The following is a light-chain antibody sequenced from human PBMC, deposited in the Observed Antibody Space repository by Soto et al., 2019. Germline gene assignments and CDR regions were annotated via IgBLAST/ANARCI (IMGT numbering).Light chain of an antibody. V-gene: IGKV3-20*01. J-gene: IGKJ1*01. Sequence: EIVLTQSAATLSLSPGERATLSCRASQTVGGRYLAWFQQKPGQTPRLLIYGASTRPAGVPDRFSGSGSGTDFSLTIIRLEPEDFAVYYCLQYVSSPWTFGQGTKVEV. CDR3: LQYVSSPWT. CDR2: GAS. CDR1: QTVGGRY.